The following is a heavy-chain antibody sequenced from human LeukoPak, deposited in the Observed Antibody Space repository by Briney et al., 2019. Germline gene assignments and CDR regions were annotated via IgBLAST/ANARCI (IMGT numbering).Heavy chain of an antibody. CDR2: INHSGST. D-gene: IGHD2-15*01. CDR3: ARGDIVVVVAARYYYYYMDV. CDR1: GGSFSGYY. V-gene: IGHV4-34*01. Sequence: SETLSLTCAVYGGSFSGYYWSWIRQPPGKGLEWIGEINHSGSTNYNPSLKSRVTISVDTSKHQFSLKLSSVTAADTAVYYCARGDIVVVVAARYYYYYMDVWGKGTTVTVSS. J-gene: IGHJ6*03.